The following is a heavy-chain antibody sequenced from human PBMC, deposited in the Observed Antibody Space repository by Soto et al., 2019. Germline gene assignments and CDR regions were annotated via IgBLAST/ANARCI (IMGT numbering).Heavy chain of an antibody. J-gene: IGHJ3*01. Sequence: EVQLVESGGGLVQPGASLRLSCAASGFTFDYYWMHWVHQAPGKGLVWVSRIHSDGTSTTYADSVKGRFTISRDNAKNTLSLQMNSLRAEDTAVYYCARGDRGAFDLWGQGTVVTVSS. D-gene: IGHD1-26*01. V-gene: IGHV3-74*01. CDR2: IHSDGTST. CDR1: GFTFDYYW. CDR3: ARGDRGAFDL.